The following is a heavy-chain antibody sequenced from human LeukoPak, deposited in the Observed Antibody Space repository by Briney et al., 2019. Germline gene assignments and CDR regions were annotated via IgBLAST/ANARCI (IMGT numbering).Heavy chain of an antibody. V-gene: IGHV4-4*07. J-gene: IGHJ6*03. CDR1: GGSISSYY. Sequence: SETLSLTCTVSGGSISSYYWSWIRQPAGKGLEWIGRIYTSGSTNYNPSLKSRVTISVDTSNNQFSLKMSSVTAADTAVYFCARHQEGMVRGVLYYMDVWGKGTTVIISS. CDR2: IYTSGST. CDR3: ARHQEGMVRGVLYYMDV. D-gene: IGHD3-10*01.